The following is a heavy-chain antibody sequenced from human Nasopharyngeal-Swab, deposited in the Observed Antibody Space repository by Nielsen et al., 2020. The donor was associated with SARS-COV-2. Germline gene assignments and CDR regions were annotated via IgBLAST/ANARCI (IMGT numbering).Heavy chain of an antibody. Sequence: GRQAPGQGLEWMGIINPSGGSATYAQRFQGKVTMTRDTSTSTVFMELSSLKSEDTAVYYCARDRYGSGSFLGYWGQGTLVTVSS. D-gene: IGHD3-10*01. V-gene: IGHV1-46*01. J-gene: IGHJ4*02. CDR2: INPSGGSA. CDR3: ARDRYGSGSFLGY.